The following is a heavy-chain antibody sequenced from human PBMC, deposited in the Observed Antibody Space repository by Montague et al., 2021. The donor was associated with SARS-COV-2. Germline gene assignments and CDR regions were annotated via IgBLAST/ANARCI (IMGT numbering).Heavy chain of an antibody. CDR2: TNYRSKWTS. Sequence: CAISGDSVWSNTAAWNWIRQSPSGGLEWLGRTNYRSKWTSDYATSVESRISVDPDTSKNQFFLHLSSVTPEDTGVYYCVRVTGSAQYGFDAWGQGTLVTVSS. V-gene: IGHV6-1*01. CDR3: VRVTGSAQYGFDA. D-gene: IGHD4-11*01. J-gene: IGHJ4*02. CDR1: GDSVWSNTAA.